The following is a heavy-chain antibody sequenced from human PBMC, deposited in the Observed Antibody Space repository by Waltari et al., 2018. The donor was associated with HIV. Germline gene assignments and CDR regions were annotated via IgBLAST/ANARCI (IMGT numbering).Heavy chain of an antibody. V-gene: IGHV1-18*01. CDR2: ISAYKGNT. D-gene: IGHD4-4*01. CDR1: GYTFTSYG. CDR3: AIIGYSNPDYYYGMDV. Sequence: QVQLVQSGAEVKKPGASVKVSCKASGYTFTSYGISWVRQAPGQGLEWMGWISAYKGNTNYAQKLQGRVTMTTDTATSTAYMELRSLRSDDTAVYYCAIIGYSNPDYYYGMDVWGQGTTVTVSS. J-gene: IGHJ6*02.